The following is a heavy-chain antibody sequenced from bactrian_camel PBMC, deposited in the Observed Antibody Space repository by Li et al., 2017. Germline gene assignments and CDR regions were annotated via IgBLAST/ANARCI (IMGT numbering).Heavy chain of an antibody. Sequence: EVQLVESGGDLVQPGGSLRLSCAASGFTFSNYAMSWVRQAPGKGLEWVSGISWSGDVTNYADSVKGRFTISRDNTENTVELQLNSLKTEDTAIYYCMLGDRRGSGLQVKGPRGQGTQVTVS. CDR1: GFTFSNYA. J-gene: IGHJ4*01. D-gene: IGHD5*01. CDR2: ISWSGDVT. CDR3: MLGDRRGSGLQVKGP. V-gene: IGHV3S40*01.